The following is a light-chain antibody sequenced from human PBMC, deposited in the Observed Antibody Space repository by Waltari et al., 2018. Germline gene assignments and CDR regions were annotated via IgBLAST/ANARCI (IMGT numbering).Light chain of an antibody. CDR3: QQYYRSRT. CDR2: WAS. J-gene: IGKJ1*01. V-gene: IGKV4-1*01. Sequence: SQSVLYSSNNKNYLAWYQQKPGQPPKLLIRWASTRESGVPDRFSGSGSGTDFTLTISILQAEDVAVYYCQQYYRSRTFGQGTRVEIK. CDR1: QSVLYSSNNKNY.